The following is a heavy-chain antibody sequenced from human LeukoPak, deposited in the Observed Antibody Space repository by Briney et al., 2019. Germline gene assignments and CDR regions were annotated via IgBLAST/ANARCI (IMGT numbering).Heavy chain of an antibody. J-gene: IGHJ4*02. CDR3: ARGRGYSFGSHD. D-gene: IGHD5-18*01. V-gene: IGHV3-11*01. CDR1: GFTFSDYY. Sequence: PGGSLRLSCAASGFTFSDYYMNWIRQAPGKGLEWVSYISSSGGTIYYADSVKGRFTISRDNAKNSLYLQMNSLRAEDTAVYYCARGRGYSFGSHDWGQGTLVTVSS. CDR2: ISSSGGTI.